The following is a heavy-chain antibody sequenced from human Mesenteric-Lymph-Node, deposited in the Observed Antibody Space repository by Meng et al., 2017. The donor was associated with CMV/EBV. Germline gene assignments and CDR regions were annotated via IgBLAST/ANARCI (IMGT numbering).Heavy chain of an antibody. D-gene: IGHD1-26*01. CDR3: AKSGSYGDDYFDY. J-gene: IGHJ4*02. CDR1: GFTFSSYG. Sequence: GGSLRLSCAASGFTFSSYGMHWVRQAPGKGLEWVAVIWYDGSNKYYADSVKGRFTISRDNSKNTLYLQMNSLRAEDTAVYYCAKSGSYGDDYFDYWGQGTLVTVSS. CDR2: IWYDGSNK. V-gene: IGHV3-33*06.